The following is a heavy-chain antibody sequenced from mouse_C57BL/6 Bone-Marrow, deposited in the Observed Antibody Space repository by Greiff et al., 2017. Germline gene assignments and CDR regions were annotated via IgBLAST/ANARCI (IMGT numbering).Heavy chain of an antibody. CDR3: AREDITTVVADYYAMDY. D-gene: IGHD1-1*01. J-gene: IGHJ4*01. Sequence: QVQLQQPGAELVKPGASVKLSCKASGYTFTSYWMQWVKQRPGQGLEWIGEIDPSDSYTNYNQKFKGKATLTVDTSSSTAYMQRSSLTSEDSAVYYSAREDITTVVADYYAMDYWGQGASVTGSS. V-gene: IGHV1-50*01. CDR2: IDPSDSYT. CDR1: GYTFTSYW.